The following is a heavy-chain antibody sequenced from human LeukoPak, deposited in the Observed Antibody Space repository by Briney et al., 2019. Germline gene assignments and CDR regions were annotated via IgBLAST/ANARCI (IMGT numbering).Heavy chain of an antibody. V-gene: IGHV1-2*02. J-gene: IGHJ5*02. Sequence: GASVKVSCKASGYTFTGYYMHWVRQAPGQGLEWMGWINPNSGGTNYAQKFQGRVTMTRDTSISTAYMELSRLRSDDTAVYYCAGGYDYGDYQAGGWFDPWGQGTLVTVSS. CDR2: INPNSGGT. CDR3: AGGYDYGDYQAGGWFDP. CDR1: GYTFTGYY. D-gene: IGHD4-17*01.